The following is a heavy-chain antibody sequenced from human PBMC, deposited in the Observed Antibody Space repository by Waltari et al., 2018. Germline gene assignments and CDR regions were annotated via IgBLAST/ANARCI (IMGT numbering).Heavy chain of an antibody. D-gene: IGHD3-3*01. CDR3: AKALKLFELFPRNSFDI. CDR1: GFTFTDYA. J-gene: IGHJ3*02. CDR2: IFYDGDKK. Sequence: QVQLVESGGGVVQPGRSLRLSCAASGFTFTDYAIHWVGQGPGKGLEWVAAIFYDGDKKFYADSVKCRFTVSRDTSRNTLYVHLNNLRAEDTAIYYCAKALKLFELFPRNSFDIWGHGTMVTVSP. V-gene: IGHV3-30*18.